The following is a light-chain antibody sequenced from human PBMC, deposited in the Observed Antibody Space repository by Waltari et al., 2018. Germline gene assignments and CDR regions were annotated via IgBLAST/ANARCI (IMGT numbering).Light chain of an antibody. CDR3: QQSHSSPLT. J-gene: IGKJ4*01. Sequence: DVQMTQSPSSLSASIGDRVTITCRASRSVIGYLNWYQQTPGKAPKFRIYATSTLQSGVPSRFSGSGSGTDYTLTISSLQPEDFATYYCQQSHSSPLTFGGGTNVEIK. CDR2: ATS. CDR1: RSVIGY. V-gene: IGKV1-39*01.